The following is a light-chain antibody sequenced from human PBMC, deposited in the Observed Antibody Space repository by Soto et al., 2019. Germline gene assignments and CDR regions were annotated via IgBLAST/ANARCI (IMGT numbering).Light chain of an antibody. CDR2: IAS. CDR3: QQYGSSPYT. CDR1: QSVSRSY. J-gene: IGKJ2*01. V-gene: IGKV3-20*01. Sequence: EVVLMQSPGTLSLSPGERATLSCWASQSVSRSYLAWYQQKPGQAPRLLIYIASSRATGIPDRFSGSGSGTDFTLTISRLEPEDFAMYYCQQYGSSPYTFGQGTKLEIK.